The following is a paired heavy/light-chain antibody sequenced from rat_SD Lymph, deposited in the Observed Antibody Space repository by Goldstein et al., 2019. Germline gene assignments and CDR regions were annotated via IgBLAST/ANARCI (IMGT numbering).Light chain of an antibody. CDR1: QNVGIN. Sequence: NTVMTQSPTSMFTSVGDRVTISCKASQNVGINVAWYQQETGQSPKRLINWASNRDTGVPDRFTGSGSGTDFTLTISNMQAEDPAIYYCLQHKSYPYTFGAGTKLELK. J-gene: IGKJ2-3*01. V-gene: IGKV6S7*01. CDR3: LQHKSYPYT. CDR2: WAS.
Heavy chain of an antibody. CDR3: ARGLGS. V-gene: IGHV7-7*01. D-gene: IGHD5-1*01. CDR1: GFTFTDFY. Sequence: EVKLLESGGGLVQPGGSMRLSCAASGFTFTDFYMYWIRQPAGKAPEWLGFIRNKANGYTTEYNPSVKGRFTISRDNTQNMLYLQMNTLRAEDTATYYCARGLGSWGQGVMVTVSS. J-gene: IGHJ2*01. CDR2: IRNKANGYTT.